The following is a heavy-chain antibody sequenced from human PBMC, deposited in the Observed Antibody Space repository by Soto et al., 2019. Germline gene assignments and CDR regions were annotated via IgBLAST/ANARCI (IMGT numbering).Heavy chain of an antibody. Sequence: GASVKVSFKAPGYTFTSYGISWVQQAPGQLLEWMGWISAYNGTTNYAQKLQGRVTMTTDTSTSTAYMELRSLRSDATAVYYCARDWDYGSHLDYWGQGTLVTVSS. CDR2: ISAYNGTT. D-gene: IGHD3-10*01. CDR1: GYTFTSYG. CDR3: ARDWDYGSHLDY. J-gene: IGHJ4*02. V-gene: IGHV1-18*01.